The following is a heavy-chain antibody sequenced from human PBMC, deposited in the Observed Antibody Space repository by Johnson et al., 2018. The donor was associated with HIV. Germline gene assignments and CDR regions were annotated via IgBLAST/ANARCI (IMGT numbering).Heavy chain of an antibody. Sequence: QVQLVESGGGVVQPGRSLRLSCAASGFTFSTYAMHWVRQAPGKGLEWVAVISSDESNKYYADSVKGRFTISRDNSKNTLFLQMDSLRADDTAVYYCSRDSLSWEHPDAFDIWGQGTMVTVSS. CDR1: GFTFSTYA. CDR3: SRDSLSWEHPDAFDI. D-gene: IGHD1-26*01. CDR2: ISSDESNK. V-gene: IGHV3-30*04. J-gene: IGHJ3*02.